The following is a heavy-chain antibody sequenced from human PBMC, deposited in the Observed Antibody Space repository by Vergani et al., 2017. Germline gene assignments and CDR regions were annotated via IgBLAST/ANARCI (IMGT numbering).Heavy chain of an antibody. CDR2: IYYSGST. J-gene: IGHJ6*02. V-gene: IGHV4-31*03. Sequence: QVQLQESGPGLVKPSQTLSLTCTVSGGSISSGGYYWSWIRQHPGKGLEWIGYIYYSGSTYYNPSLKSRVTISVDTSKNQFSLKLSSVTAADTAVYYCAREAVAARFYYYGMDVWGQGTTVTVSS. CDR1: GGSISSGGYY. CDR3: AREAVAARFYYYGMDV. D-gene: IGHD6-6*01.